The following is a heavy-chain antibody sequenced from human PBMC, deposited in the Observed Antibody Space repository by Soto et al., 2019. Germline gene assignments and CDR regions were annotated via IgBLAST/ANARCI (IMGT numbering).Heavy chain of an antibody. CDR3: ARQWDY. CDR1: GASIRSDY. J-gene: IGHJ4*02. Sequence: SETLSLTCTVSGASIRSDYWSWIRQTPGRGLEWIGYIYDSERTNYNPSLRSRVSISADTSKNQFSLKLRSVTAADTAVYYCARQWDYWGQGILVTVS. CDR2: IYDSERT. V-gene: IGHV4-59*08.